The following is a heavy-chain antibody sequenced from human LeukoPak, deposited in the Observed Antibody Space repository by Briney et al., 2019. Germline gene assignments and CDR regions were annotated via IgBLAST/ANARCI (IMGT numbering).Heavy chain of an antibody. CDR3: AREFHSPSHDY. J-gene: IGHJ4*02. D-gene: IGHD1-26*01. Sequence: SETLSLTCTVSGGSISSYYWSWIRQPPGKGLEWIGYIYYSGSTNYNPSLKSRVTISVDTSKNQFSLKLSSVTAADTAVYYCAREFHSPSHDYWGQGTLVTVSS. CDR2: IYYSGST. CDR1: GGSISSYY. V-gene: IGHV4-59*01.